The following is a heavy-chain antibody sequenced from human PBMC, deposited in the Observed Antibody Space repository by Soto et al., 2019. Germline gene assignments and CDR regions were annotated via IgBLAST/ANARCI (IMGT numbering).Heavy chain of an antibody. J-gene: IGHJ4*02. V-gene: IGHV1-3*01. D-gene: IGHD3-9*01. Sequence: ASVKVSCKASGYTFTSYAMHWVRQAPGQRLEWMGWINAGNGNTKYSQKFQGRVTITRDTSASTAYMELSSLRSEDTAVYYCARNAEFGILTGYYFDYWGQGTLVTVSS. CDR3: ARNAEFGILTGYYFDY. CDR2: INAGNGNT. CDR1: GYTFTSYA.